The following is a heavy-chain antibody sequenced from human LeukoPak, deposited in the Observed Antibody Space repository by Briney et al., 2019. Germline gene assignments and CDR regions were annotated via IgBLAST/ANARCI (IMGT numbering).Heavy chain of an antibody. Sequence: GGSLRLSCAASGFTFSSYAMHWVRQAPGKGLEWVAIISFDGANKYYADSVKGRFTISRDNSKNTLYLQINSLRSGDTSVYYCAKDRRGALGTSGCFDHWGQGTLVTVSS. CDR3: AKDRRGALGTSGCFDH. CDR2: ISFDGANK. V-gene: IGHV3-30-3*01. D-gene: IGHD2-2*01. J-gene: IGHJ4*02. CDR1: GFTFSSYA.